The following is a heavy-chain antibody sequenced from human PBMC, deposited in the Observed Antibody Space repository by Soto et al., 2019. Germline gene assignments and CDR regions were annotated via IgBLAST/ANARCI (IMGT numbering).Heavy chain of an antibody. CDR2: ISSSSSYI. V-gene: IGHV3-21*01. CDR1: GFTFSSYS. CDR3: ARGRGYDILTGYYPDY. J-gene: IGHJ4*02. Sequence: EVQLVESGGGLVKPGGSLRLSCAASGFTFSSYSMNWFRQAPGKGLEWVSSISSSSSYIYYADSVKGRFTISRDNAKNSLDLQMNSLRAEDTAVYYCARGRGYDILTGYYPDYWGQGTLVTVSS. D-gene: IGHD3-9*01.